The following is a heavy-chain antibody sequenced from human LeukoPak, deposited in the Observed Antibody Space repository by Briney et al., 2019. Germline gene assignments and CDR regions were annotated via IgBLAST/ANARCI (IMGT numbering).Heavy chain of an antibody. CDR3: ARDKGYCSGGSCYSEYYYYGMDV. V-gene: IGHV3-33*01. Sequence: PGRSLRLSCAASGFTFNTYGMNWVRQAPGKGLEWVAVIWYDGSNKYYAESVKGRFTISRDNSKNTLYLQMNSLRAEDTAVYYCARDKGYCSGGSCYSEYYYYGMDVWGQGTTVTVSS. CDR1: GFTFNTYG. J-gene: IGHJ6*02. CDR2: IWYDGSNK. D-gene: IGHD2-15*01.